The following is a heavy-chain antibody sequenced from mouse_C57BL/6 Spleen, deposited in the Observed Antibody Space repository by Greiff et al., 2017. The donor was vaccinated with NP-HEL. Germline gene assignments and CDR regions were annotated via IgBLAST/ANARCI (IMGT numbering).Heavy chain of an antibody. Sequence: QVQLQQPGAELVKPGASVKLSCKASGYTFTSYWMQWVKQRPGQGLEWIGEIDPSDSYTNYNQKFKGKATLTVDTSSSTAYMQLSSLTSEDSAVYYCARTPYGSSYPAWFAYWGQGTLVTVSA. CDR2: IDPSDSYT. V-gene: IGHV1-50*01. D-gene: IGHD1-1*01. CDR3: ARTPYGSSYPAWFAY. CDR1: GYTFTSYW. J-gene: IGHJ3*01.